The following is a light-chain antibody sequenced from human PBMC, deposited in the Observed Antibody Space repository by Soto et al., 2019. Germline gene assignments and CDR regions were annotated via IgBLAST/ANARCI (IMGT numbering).Light chain of an antibody. Sequence: EIVLTQSPATLSLSPGERATLSCRASQSVSSYLAWYQQKPGQAPRLLIYDASNRATGIPARFSGRGSGTDFTLTISSLEPEDFAVYYCQPRSNWPLTFGGGTKGEIK. CDR3: QPRSNWPLT. CDR2: DAS. CDR1: QSVSSY. V-gene: IGKV3-11*01. J-gene: IGKJ4*01.